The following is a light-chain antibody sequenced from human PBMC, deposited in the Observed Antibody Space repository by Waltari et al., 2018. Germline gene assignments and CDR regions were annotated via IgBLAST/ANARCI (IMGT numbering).Light chain of an antibody. V-gene: IGKV1-12*01. CDR2: AAS. CDR1: QAISSW. J-gene: IGKJ1*01. CDR3: QQSYSTPRT. Sequence: DIQMPQSPSSVSASVADRVTITCRASQAISSWLAWYQKKPGKAPRLLIYAASSLQSGVPSRFSGSGFGTDFTLTISSLQPEDFATYYCQQSYSTPRTFGQGTKVEIK.